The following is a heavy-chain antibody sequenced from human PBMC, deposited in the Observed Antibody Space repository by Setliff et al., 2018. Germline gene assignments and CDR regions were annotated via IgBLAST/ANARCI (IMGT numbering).Heavy chain of an antibody. CDR2: IHHSGST. V-gene: IGHV4-34*01. CDR3: ARVVPAAMYFDY. Sequence: PSETLSLTCAVYGGSFSDYWWSWIRQLPGKGLEWIAEIHHSGSTNFHPSLKSRVAISVDPSKNQFSLKLSSVTAADTAVYYCARVVPAAMYFDYWGQGTLVTVSS. CDR1: GGSFSDYW. D-gene: IGHD2-2*01. J-gene: IGHJ4*02.